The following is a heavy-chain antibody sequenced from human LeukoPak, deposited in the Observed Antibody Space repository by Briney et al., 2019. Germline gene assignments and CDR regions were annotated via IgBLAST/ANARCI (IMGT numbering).Heavy chain of an antibody. J-gene: IGHJ4*02. V-gene: IGHV3-23*01. CDR1: GFTFSSYA. CDR3: AKAPVGHCSGGSCYPFDY. D-gene: IGHD2-15*01. CDR2: ISGSGGST. Sequence: GGSLRLSCAASGFTFSSYAMSWVRQAPGKGLEWVSAISGSGGSTGYADSVKGRFTISRDNPKNTLYLQMNSLRAEDTAVYYCAKAPVGHCSGGSCYPFDYWGQGTLVTVSS.